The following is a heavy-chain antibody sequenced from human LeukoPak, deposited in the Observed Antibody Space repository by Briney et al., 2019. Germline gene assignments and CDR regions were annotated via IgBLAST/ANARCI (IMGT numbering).Heavy chain of an antibody. CDR2: IYPGDSDT. CDR1: GYIFTSYW. J-gene: IGHJ4*02. D-gene: IGHD5-12*01. CDR3: ARLGIVATIPDY. Sequence: KRGASLQISCQGSGYIFTSYWIGWGRQLPGKGLEWMGIIYPGDSDTRYSPSFQGQVTISADKSISTAYLQWSSLKASDTAMYYCARLGIVATIPDYWGQGTLVTVSS. V-gene: IGHV5-51*01.